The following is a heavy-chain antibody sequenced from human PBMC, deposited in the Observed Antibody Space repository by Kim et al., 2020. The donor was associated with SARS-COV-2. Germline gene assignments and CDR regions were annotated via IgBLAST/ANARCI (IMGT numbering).Heavy chain of an antibody. V-gene: IGHV3-66*01. CDR3: ARTDYGDNYYFDY. D-gene: IGHD4-17*01. CDR2: IYSGGST. CDR1: EFTVSSNY. J-gene: IGHJ4*02. Sequence: GGSLRLSCAASEFTVSSNYMTWVRQAPGKGLEWVSVIYSGGSTYYADSVKGRFTISRDNSKNTLYLQMNSLRAEDTAVYCCARTDYGDNYYFDYWGQGTL.